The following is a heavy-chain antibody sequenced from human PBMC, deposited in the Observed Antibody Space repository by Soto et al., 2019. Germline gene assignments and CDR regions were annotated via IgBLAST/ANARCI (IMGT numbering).Heavy chain of an antibody. V-gene: IGHV3-7*03. CDR2: IRPDGSET. J-gene: IGHJ4*02. Sequence: EVQLVQSGGGLVQPGGSLRLSCVAPGFTFTDFYMNWVRQAPGKGLEWVANIRPDGSETNYVESVKGRFTTSRDNAKNSLFLQMNSLRADDTAVYYCAGWGGHDYNYWGQGILVTVSS. CDR3: AGWGGHDYNY. D-gene: IGHD4-4*01. CDR1: GFTFTDFY.